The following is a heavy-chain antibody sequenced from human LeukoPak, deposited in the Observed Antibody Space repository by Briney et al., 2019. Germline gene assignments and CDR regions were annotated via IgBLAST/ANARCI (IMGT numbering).Heavy chain of an antibody. J-gene: IGHJ3*02. D-gene: IGHD6-19*01. CDR2: IIPIFGTA. Sequence: GSSVKVSCKASGGTFSSYAIIWVRQAPGQGLEWMGGIIPIFGTANYAQKFQGRVTITTDESTSTAYMELSSLRSEDTAVYYCASSNFPGIALAGTPKGAFDIWGQGTMVTVSS. CDR1: GGTFSSYA. CDR3: ASSNFPGIALAGTPKGAFDI. V-gene: IGHV1-69*05.